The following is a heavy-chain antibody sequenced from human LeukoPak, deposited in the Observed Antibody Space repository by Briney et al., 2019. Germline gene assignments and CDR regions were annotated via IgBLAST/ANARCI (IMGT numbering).Heavy chain of an antibody. CDR2: ISSSAIDI. V-gene: IGHV3-21*01. CDR3: ARIHDGTPTPSFDS. D-gene: IGHD1-26*01. CDR1: GFTFSRYA. J-gene: IGHJ4*02. Sequence: PGVSLALSCAASGFTFSRYAMAWVRQAPGRGRGWVSSISSSAIDIYDADSVKGRFTISRDNSKNSLYLQMNSLRVEDTAVYYCARIHDGTPTPSFDSWGQGTLVTVSS.